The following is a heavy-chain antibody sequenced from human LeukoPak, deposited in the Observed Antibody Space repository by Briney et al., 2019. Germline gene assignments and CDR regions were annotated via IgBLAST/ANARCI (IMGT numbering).Heavy chain of an antibody. J-gene: IGHJ4*02. CDR1: GFTFSGSA. D-gene: IGHD3-22*01. CDR3: SSLDSSAYN. Sequence: GGSLRLSCAASGFTFSGSAMHWVRQASGKGLEWVGRIRSKADGYATAYAASVKGRFTISGDDSKNTAYLQMNSLKTEDTAMYYCSSLDSSAYNWGQGTLVTVSS. V-gene: IGHV3-73*01. CDR2: IRSKADGYAT.